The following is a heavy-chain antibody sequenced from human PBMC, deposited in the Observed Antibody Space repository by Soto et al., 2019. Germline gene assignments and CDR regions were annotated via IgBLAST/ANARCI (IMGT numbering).Heavy chain of an antibody. V-gene: IGHV3-21*01. CDR3: ARDGYGSGSYYNYGMDV. Sequence: PGGSLRRSCAASGFTFSSYSMNWVRQAPGKGLEWVSSISSSSSYIYYADSVKGRFTISRDNAKNSLYLQMNSLRAEDTAVYYCARDGYGSGSYYNYGMDVWGQGTTVTVSS. CDR1: GFTFSSYS. D-gene: IGHD3-10*01. CDR2: ISSSSSYI. J-gene: IGHJ6*02.